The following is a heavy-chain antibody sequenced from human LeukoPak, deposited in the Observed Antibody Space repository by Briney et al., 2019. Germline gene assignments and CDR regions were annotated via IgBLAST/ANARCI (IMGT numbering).Heavy chain of an antibody. CDR3: AKDMGYSSSPPAFDI. Sequence: GRSLRLSCAASGFTLDDYAMHWVRQAPGKGLEWVSGISWNSGSIGYADSVKGRFTISRDNAKNSLYLQMNSLRAEDTALYYCAKDMGYSSSPPAFDIWGQGTMVTVSS. J-gene: IGHJ3*02. CDR1: GFTLDDYA. V-gene: IGHV3-9*01. D-gene: IGHD6-13*01. CDR2: ISWNSGSI.